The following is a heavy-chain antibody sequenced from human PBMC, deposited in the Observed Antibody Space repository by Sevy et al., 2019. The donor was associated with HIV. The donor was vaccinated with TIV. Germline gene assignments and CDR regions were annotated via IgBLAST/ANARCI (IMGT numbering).Heavy chain of an antibody. CDR2: IYPDESDI. V-gene: IGHV5-51*01. D-gene: IGHD3-22*01. CDR1: GYSFTSQW. Sequence: ASVKVSCKGSGYSFTSQWIGWVRQMPGKGLEWMGIIYPDESDIRYSPSFQGQVTISADKSISTAYLQWSSLKASDTAMYYCARHRSSGYYVDAFDLWGQGTMVTVSS. J-gene: IGHJ3*01. CDR3: ARHRSSGYYVDAFDL.